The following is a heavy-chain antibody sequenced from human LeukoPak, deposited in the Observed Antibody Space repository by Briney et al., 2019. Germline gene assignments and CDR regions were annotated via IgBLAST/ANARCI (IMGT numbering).Heavy chain of an antibody. J-gene: IGHJ6*03. CDR1: GFTFSSYA. CDR3: ARNDFFWRNYMDV. Sequence: GGSLRLSCAASGFTFSSYAMHWVRQAPGKGLEWVAVISYDGSNKYYADSVKGRFTISRDNSKNTLYLQMNSLRAEDTAIYYCARNDFFWRNYMDVWGKGTTVTVSS. V-gene: IGHV3-30-3*01. CDR2: ISYDGSNK. D-gene: IGHD3-3*01.